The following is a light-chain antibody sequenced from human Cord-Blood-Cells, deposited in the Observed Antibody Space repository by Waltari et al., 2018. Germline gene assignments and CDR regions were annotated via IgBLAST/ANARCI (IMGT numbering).Light chain of an antibody. CDR2: WAY. V-gene: IGKV4-1*01. CDR1: QSVLYSSNNKNY. CDR3: QQYYSTPH. J-gene: IGKJ4*01. Sequence: DIVMTQSPDSLAVSLGERATIHCKSSQSVLYSSNNKNYLASYQQKPGQPPKLLIYWAYTRESGVPDRFSGSGSGTDFTLTISSLQAEDVAVYYCQQYYSTPHFGGGTKVEIK.